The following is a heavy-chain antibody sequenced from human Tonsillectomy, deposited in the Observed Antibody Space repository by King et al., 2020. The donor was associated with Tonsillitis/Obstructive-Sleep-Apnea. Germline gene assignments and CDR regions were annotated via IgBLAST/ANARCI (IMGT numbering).Heavy chain of an antibody. Sequence: VQLQQWGAGLLKTSETLSLTCAVYGGSFSGYYWSWIRQPPGKGLEWIWEINNSGSTNDNPTLKSRVTISVDTSKNQFSLNLSSMTAADTAVYYCASGGGSWFDSWGQGTLVTVSS. V-gene: IGHV4-34*01. D-gene: IGHD1-26*01. CDR3: ASGGGSWFDS. CDR1: GGSFSGYY. J-gene: IGHJ5*01. CDR2: INNSGST.